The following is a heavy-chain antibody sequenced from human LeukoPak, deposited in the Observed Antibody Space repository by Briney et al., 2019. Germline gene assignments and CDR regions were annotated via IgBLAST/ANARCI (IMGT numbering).Heavy chain of an antibody. V-gene: IGHV3-30*04. CDR3: ARVLHKRNYDSSVYYGY. CDR2: ISYDEYNK. J-gene: IGHJ4*02. CDR1: GFIFSSYA. D-gene: IGHD3-22*01. Sequence: GGSLRLSCAASGFIFSSYAMHWVRQAPGKGLEWVAVISYDEYNKYYADSVKGRFTISRDNSKNTLYLQMNSLRAEDTAVYYCARVLHKRNYDSSVYYGYWGQGSLVTVSS.